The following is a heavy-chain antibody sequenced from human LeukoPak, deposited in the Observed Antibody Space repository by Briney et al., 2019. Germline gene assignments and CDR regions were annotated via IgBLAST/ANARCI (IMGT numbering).Heavy chain of an antibody. D-gene: IGHD4-17*01. Sequence: SVKVSCKASGGTFSSYAISWVRQAPGQGLEWMGRIIPILGIANYAQKFQGRVTITGDKSTSTAYMELSSLRSEDTAVYYCARYYGDHTFDYWGQGTLVTVSS. V-gene: IGHV1-69*04. J-gene: IGHJ4*02. CDR3: ARYYGDHTFDY. CDR1: GGTFSSYA. CDR2: IIPILGIA.